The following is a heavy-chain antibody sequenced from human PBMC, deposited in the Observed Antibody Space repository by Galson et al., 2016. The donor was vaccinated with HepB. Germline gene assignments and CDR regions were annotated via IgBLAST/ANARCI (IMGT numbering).Heavy chain of an antibody. D-gene: IGHD3-10*01. CDR3: ARLFASGRKYDAFDI. CDR1: GYTFSSHG. J-gene: IGHJ3*02. CDR2: ISAYKGNT. Sequence: SVKVSCKASGYTFSSHGISWVRQAPAQGLEWIGWISAYKGNTNYAQKLQGRVTMTTDTSTSTAYMELRSLTSDDTAVYYCARLFASGRKYDAFDIWGQGTVVTVSS. V-gene: IGHV1-18*01.